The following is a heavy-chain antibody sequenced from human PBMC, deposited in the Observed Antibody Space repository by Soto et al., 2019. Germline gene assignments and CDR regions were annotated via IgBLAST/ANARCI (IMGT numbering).Heavy chain of an antibody. CDR1: GGSISSYY. Sequence: QVQLQESGPGLVKPSETLSLTCTVSGGSISSYYWSWIRQPPGKGLEWIGYIYYSGSTNYNPSPMSRVPISVDTSKNQFSLKLSSVTAADTAVYYCARRYGGAFDYWGQGTLVTVSS. CDR2: IYYSGST. D-gene: IGHD2-21*01. CDR3: ARRYGGAFDY. V-gene: IGHV4-59*08. J-gene: IGHJ4*02.